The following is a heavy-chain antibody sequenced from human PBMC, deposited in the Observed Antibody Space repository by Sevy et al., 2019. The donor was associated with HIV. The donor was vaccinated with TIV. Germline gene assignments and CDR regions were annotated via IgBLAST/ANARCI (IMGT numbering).Heavy chain of an antibody. J-gene: IGHJ6*02. V-gene: IGHV1-69*13. CDR1: GGTFSSYA. CDR2: IIPIFGTA. D-gene: IGHD3-16*01. Sequence: ASVKVSCKASGGTFSSYAISWVRQAPGQGLEWMGGIIPIFGTANYAQKFQGRVTITADESTSTAYMELSSLRSEDTAVYYCARGLATRFVYYYYYDGMDVWGQGTTVTVSS. CDR3: ARGLATRFVYYYYYDGMDV.